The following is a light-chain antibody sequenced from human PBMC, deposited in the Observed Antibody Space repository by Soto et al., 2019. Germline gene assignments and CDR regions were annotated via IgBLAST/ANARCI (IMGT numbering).Light chain of an antibody. J-gene: IGLJ1*01. CDR3: AAWDDSLSANFV. CDR2: RNN. Sequence: QSALTQPPSASGTPGQRVTISCSGSSSNIGSNYVYWYQQLPGTAPKLLIYRNNQRPSGVRDRFSGSKSGTSASLAITELRSEDEADYYCAAWDDSLSANFVFGTGTRSPS. V-gene: IGLV1-47*01. CDR1: SSNIGSNY.